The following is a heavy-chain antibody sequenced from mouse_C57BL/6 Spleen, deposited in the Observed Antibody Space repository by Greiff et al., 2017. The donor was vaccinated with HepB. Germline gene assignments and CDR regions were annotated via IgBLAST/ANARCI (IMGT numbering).Heavy chain of an antibody. CDR3: ARQGYGNYVSWFAY. Sequence: DVMLVESGGGLVQPGGSLKLSCAASGFTFSDYGMAWVRQAPRKGPEWVAFISNLAYSIYYADTVTGRFTISRENAKNTLYLEMSSLRSEDTAMYYCARQGYGNYVSWFAYWGQGTLVTVSA. J-gene: IGHJ3*01. D-gene: IGHD2-1*01. CDR1: GFTFSDYG. V-gene: IGHV5-15*01. CDR2: ISNLAYSI.